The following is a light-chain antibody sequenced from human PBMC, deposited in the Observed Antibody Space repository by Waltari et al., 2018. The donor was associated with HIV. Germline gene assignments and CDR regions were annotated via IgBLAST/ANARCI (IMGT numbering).Light chain of an antibody. J-gene: IGKJ3*01. Sequence: DIQMTQSPSSLSAYVGDRVTIPCRASQSISSYLNWYQQKPGKAPKLLIYAASSLQSGVPSRFSGSGSGTDFTLTISSLQPEDFATYYCQQSYSTPFFTFGPGTKVDIK. V-gene: IGKV1-39*01. CDR2: AAS. CDR3: QQSYSTPFFT. CDR1: QSISSY.